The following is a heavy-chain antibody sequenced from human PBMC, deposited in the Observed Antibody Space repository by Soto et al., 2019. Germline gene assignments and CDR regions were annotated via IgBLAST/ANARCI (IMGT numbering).Heavy chain of an antibody. V-gene: IGHV3-23*01. Sequence: GGSLRLSCAASDFTFSFGSYGMNWVRQAPGKGLEWVATISPDGRGTHYADSVKGRFTISRDNSKSTLSLQMDGLRAEDTAVYYCAKDPSTGPADYWGQGTLVTVSS. J-gene: IGHJ4*02. CDR1: DFTFSFGSYG. CDR3: AKDPSTGPADY. D-gene: IGHD3-9*01. CDR2: ISPDGRGT.